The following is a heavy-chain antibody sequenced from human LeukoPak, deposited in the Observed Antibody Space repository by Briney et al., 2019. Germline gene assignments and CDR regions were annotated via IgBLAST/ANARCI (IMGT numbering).Heavy chain of an antibody. CDR1: GGSISGYY. J-gene: IGHJ3*02. CDR3: ARDYFRKGNAFDI. CDR2: IYPSGST. D-gene: IGHD2/OR15-2a*01. Sequence: SETLSLTCKVSGGSISGYYWAWIRQPAGKGLEWIGRIYPSGSTNYNPSLKSRVTMSIDTSTNQFSLNLNSVTAAGTAVYYCARDYFRKGNAFDIWGQGTMVTISS. V-gene: IGHV4-4*07.